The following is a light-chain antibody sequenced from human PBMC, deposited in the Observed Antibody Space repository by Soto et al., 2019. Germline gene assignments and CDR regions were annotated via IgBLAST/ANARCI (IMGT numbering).Light chain of an antibody. V-gene: IGKV1-12*02. CDR3: QQAGSFPS. Sequence: DIPLTQSPSAVSASVGDTVTITCRATHDVSSWVAWYQQKAGAAPKLLIYGASTLQSGVPSRFSGSGSGTDFTLTITTLEPDDFATYYCQQAGSFPSFGQGTRLEIK. CDR2: GAS. J-gene: IGKJ5*01. CDR1: HDVSSW.